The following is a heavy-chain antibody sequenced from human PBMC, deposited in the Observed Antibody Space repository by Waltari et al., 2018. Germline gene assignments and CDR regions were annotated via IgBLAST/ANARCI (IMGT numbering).Heavy chain of an antibody. V-gene: IGHV4-61*02. Sequence: QVQLQESGPGLVKPSQTLSLTCTVSGGSISSGSYYWSWIRQPAGKGLEWIGRIYTRWSTNYTPSLKSRVTISVYTSKNQFSLKLSSVTAADTAVYYCARGRPYGSGSHFDYWGQGTLVTVSS. D-gene: IGHD3-10*01. J-gene: IGHJ4*02. CDR2: IYTRWST. CDR3: ARGRPYGSGSHFDY. CDR1: GGSISSGSYY.